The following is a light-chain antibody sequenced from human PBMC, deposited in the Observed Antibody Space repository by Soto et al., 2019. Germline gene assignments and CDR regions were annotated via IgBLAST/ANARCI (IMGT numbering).Light chain of an antibody. V-gene: IGKV1-39*01. CDR2: ATS. CDR3: QQSFTTPS. J-gene: IGKJ5*01. Sequence: DIQMTQSPSSLSASVGDRVNITCRASQTVSIYLNWYQQKPGTVPKLLIYATSNLQSGVPSRFSGRGFGTDFTLTISSLQPEDFATYYCQQSFTTPSFGQGTRLEIK. CDR1: QTVSIY.